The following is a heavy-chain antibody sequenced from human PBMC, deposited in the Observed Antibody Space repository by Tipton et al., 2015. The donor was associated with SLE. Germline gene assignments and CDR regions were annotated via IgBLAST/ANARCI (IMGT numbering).Heavy chain of an antibody. CDR1: GYTFTSYG. CDR2: ISAYNGDT. V-gene: IGHV1-18*01. CDR3: ARYHDYGDY. D-gene: IGHD3-16*01. J-gene: IGHJ4*02. Sequence: QSGAEVRKPGASVDVSCKASGYTFTSYGISWVRQAPGQGLEWMGWISAYNGDTNYAQNFQGRVTMTTDTSTSTVYMEVRSLTSDGTAVYYCARYHDYGDYWVQGTLVTVSS.